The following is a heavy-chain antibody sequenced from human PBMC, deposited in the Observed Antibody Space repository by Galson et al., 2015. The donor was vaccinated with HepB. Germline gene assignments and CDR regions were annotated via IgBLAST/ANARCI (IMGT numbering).Heavy chain of an antibody. J-gene: IGHJ4*02. V-gene: IGHV3-21*01. D-gene: IGHD1-26*01. Sequence: SLRLSCATSGFSFSSFGFNWVRQAPGKGLEWASSISSSSTYVYYADSVKGRFTISRDNAKNSLYLQMNSLRAEDTAVYYCARDRGGYIVGSDDWGQGTLVTVSS. CDR2: ISSSSTYV. CDR1: GFSFSSFG. CDR3: ARDRGGYIVGSDD.